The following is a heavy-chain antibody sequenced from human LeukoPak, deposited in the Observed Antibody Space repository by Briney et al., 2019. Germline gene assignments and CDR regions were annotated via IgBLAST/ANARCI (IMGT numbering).Heavy chain of an antibody. D-gene: IGHD3-16*01. CDR1: GFTFSSYE. J-gene: IGHJ4*02. Sequence: GGSLRLSCAASGFTFSSYEMNWVRQAPGKGLEWVSYISSSGSTIYYADSVEGRFTISRDNAKNSLYLQMNSLRAEDTAVYYCARGRKGELIYWGQGTLVTVSS. CDR2: ISSSGSTI. CDR3: ARGRKGELIY. V-gene: IGHV3-48*03.